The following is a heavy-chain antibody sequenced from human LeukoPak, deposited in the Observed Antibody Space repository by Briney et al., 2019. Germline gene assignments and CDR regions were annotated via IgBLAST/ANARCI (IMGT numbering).Heavy chain of an antibody. CDR2: IYPGDSDT. Sequence: GESLQISCKGSGYSFTSYWIGWVRQMPGKGLEWMGIIYPGDSDTRYSPSFQGQVTISADKSISTAYLQWSNLKASDSAIYYCARHTNGWYQIDYWGQGTLVTVSS. D-gene: IGHD6-19*01. CDR1: GYSFTSYW. CDR3: ARHTNGWYQIDY. V-gene: IGHV5-51*01. J-gene: IGHJ4*02.